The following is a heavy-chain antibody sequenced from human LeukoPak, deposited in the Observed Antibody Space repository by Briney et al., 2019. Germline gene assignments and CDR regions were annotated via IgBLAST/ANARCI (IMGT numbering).Heavy chain of an antibody. D-gene: IGHD6-25*01. CDR1: GFTFSSHG. J-gene: IGHJ3*02. V-gene: IGHV3-30*02. Sequence: PGGSLRLSCAASGFTFSSHGMHWVRQAPGKGLEWVAFIQYDGSNKKYADAVKGRFTISRDNSKNTLYLQMNSLRAEDTAVYYCAAEGRIAAEVAFDIWGQGTMVTVSS. CDR2: IQYDGSNK. CDR3: AAEGRIAAEVAFDI.